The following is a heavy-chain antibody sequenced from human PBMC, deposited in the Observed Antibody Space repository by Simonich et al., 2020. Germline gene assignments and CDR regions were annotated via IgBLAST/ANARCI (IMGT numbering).Heavy chain of an antibody. Sequence: DVQLVESGGGLVQPGGSLRLSYAAFGCTFSSYWLPWVRQDPGKGWVEGSRINDEWSGTSYANSVKVRFTSSRDNAKNTLYLQMNSLRAEDTAVYYCARDYSNYDAFDIWGQGTMVTVSS. CDR2: INDEWSGT. CDR3: ARDYSNYDAFDI. V-gene: IGHV3-74*01. D-gene: IGHD4-4*01. CDR1: GCTFSSYW. J-gene: IGHJ3*02.